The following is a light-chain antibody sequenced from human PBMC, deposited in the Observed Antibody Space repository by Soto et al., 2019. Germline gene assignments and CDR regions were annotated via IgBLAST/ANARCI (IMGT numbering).Light chain of an antibody. CDR3: QHLKSYPIT. J-gene: IGKJ5*01. CDR1: QGISSY. V-gene: IGKV1-9*01. CDR2: GAS. Sequence: DIQLTQSPSFLSASVGDRVTITCRASQGISSYLAWYQQKPGKAPKLLIYGASTLPRGVSSRFSGSGSGTEFTLTISSLQPEDFATYNWQHLKSYPITFGQGTRLDIK.